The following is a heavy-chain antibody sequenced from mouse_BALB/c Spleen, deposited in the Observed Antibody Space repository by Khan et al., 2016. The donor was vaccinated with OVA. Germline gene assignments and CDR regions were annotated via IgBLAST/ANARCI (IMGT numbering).Heavy chain of an antibody. V-gene: IGHV14-3*02. J-gene: IGHJ2*01. CDR3: GRINA. CDR1: GFNIKDTY. CDR2: IDPANGNP. Sequence: VQLKESGAELVKPGASVKLSCTASGFNIKDTYMHWVKQRPEQGLEWIGRIDPANGNPKYDPKFQGKAPLTADTSSNTAYLQLSSLQSEDTAAFYWGRINAWGQGTTLTVSS.